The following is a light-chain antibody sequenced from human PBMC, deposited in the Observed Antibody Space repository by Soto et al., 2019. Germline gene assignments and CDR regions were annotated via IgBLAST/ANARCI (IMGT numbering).Light chain of an antibody. V-gene: IGLV2-14*01. J-gene: IGLJ1*01. CDR1: SSDVGRYNY. CDR2: GVS. CDR3: NSYAGNSYV. Sequence: QSVLTQPASVSGSPGQSMTISCSGTSSDVGRYNYVSWYQQFPGKAPKLIIYGVSNRPSGVSNRFSGSKSGNTASLTISGLQAEDEADYYCNSYAGNSYVFGTGTKVTVL.